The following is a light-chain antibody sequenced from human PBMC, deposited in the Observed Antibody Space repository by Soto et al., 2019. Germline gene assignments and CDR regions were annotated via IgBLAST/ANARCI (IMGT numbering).Light chain of an antibody. Sequence: EVVLTQSPGTLSLSPGARATLSCRASQSVNDNHLAWYQQKGGQAPGLLIYGASTRATGVPERFSGSGFRTDYSLIINRLQPEDCALYYCQLYGGSTPRGTFGPRTTVEI. CDR3: QLYGGSTPRGT. V-gene: IGKV3-20*01. J-gene: IGKJ3*01. CDR2: GAS. CDR1: QSVNDNH.